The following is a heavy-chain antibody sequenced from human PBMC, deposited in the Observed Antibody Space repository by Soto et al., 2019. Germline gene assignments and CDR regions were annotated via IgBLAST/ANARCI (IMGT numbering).Heavy chain of an antibody. CDR1: GFTFTNYA. V-gene: IGHV3-23*01. CDR2: LLRSGSTT. J-gene: IGHJ4*02. Sequence: GGSLRLSCAASGFTFTNYAMTWARQAPGKGLEWVSSLLRSGSTTYYADSVKGRFTISSDISANSLYLQMDSLRAEDTAVYYWAKEAVSGGGKWLLDSWGQGTVVTVSS. CDR3: AKEAVSGGGKWLLDS. D-gene: IGHD2-15*01.